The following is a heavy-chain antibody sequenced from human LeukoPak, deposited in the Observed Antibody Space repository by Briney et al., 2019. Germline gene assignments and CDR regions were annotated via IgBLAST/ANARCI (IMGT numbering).Heavy chain of an antibody. J-gene: IGHJ4*02. CDR1: GGTFSSYA. Sequence: GASVKVSCKASGGTFSSYAISWVRQAPGQGLEWMGRIIPIFGTANYAQKFQGRVTITMDESTSTAYMELSSLRSEDTAVYYCACGYSYGSFDYWGQGTLVTVSS. CDR3: ACGYSYGSFDY. D-gene: IGHD5-18*01. CDR2: IIPIFGTA. V-gene: IGHV1-69*05.